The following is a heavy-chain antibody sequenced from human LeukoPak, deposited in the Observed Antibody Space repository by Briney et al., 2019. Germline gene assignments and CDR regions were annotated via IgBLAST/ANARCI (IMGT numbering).Heavy chain of an antibody. CDR3: AREGGSGSYLDY. J-gene: IGHJ4*02. Sequence: GASVKVSCKASGGTFSSYAISWVRQAPGQGLEWMGGIIPIFGTANYAQKFQGRVTITADKSTSTAYMELSRLRSEDTAVYYCAREGGSGSYLDYWGQGTLVTVSS. V-gene: IGHV1-69*06. CDR1: GGTFSSYA. CDR2: IIPIFGTA. D-gene: IGHD3-10*01.